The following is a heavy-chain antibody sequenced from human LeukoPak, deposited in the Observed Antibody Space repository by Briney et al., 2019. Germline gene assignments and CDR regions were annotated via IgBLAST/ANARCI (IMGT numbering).Heavy chain of an antibody. J-gene: IGHJ2*01. CDR2: IKQDGSEK. D-gene: IGHD2-15*01. CDR1: GFTFSTYW. CDR3: ARAAWSNWYFDL. Sequence: PGGSLRLSCAASGFTFSTYWMNWVRQAPGEGLEWVANIKQDGSEKYYVDSVKGRFTLSRDSAKNSLYLQMNSLRAEDTAVYYCARAAWSNWYFDLWGRGTLVTVSS. V-gene: IGHV3-7*03.